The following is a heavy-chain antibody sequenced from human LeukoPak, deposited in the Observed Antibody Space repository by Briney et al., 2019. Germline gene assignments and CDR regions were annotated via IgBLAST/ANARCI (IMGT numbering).Heavy chain of an antibody. D-gene: IGHD6-19*01. CDR1: GFTFSSHG. J-gene: IGHJ4*02. V-gene: IGHV3-30*18. Sequence: PGGSLRLSCAASGFTFSSHGIHWVRQAPGKGLEWVATISYDGSNKYYADSVKGRFTISRDNSKNTLFLQMNSPRAEDTAVYYCAKDRSSSGWYADYWGQGALVTVSS. CDR2: ISYDGSNK. CDR3: AKDRSSSGWYADY.